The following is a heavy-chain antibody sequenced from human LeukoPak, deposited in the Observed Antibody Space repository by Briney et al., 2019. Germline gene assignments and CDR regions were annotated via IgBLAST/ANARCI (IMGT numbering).Heavy chain of an antibody. Sequence: SETLSLTCAVYGGSFSGYYWSWIRQPPGKGLEWIGEINHSGSTNYNPSLKSRVTISVDTSKNQFSLKLSSVTAADTAVYYCARQLGYSYGYIWGQGTLVTVSS. V-gene: IGHV4-34*01. CDR2: INHSGST. CDR3: ARQLGYSYGYI. J-gene: IGHJ4*02. D-gene: IGHD5-18*01. CDR1: GGSFSGYY.